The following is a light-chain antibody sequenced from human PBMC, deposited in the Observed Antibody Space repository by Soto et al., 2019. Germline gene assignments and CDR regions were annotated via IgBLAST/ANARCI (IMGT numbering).Light chain of an antibody. CDR3: QQYNNWPPGT. V-gene: IGKV3D-15*01. CDR1: QTVSTN. Sequence: EIVLTQSPGALSLSPGERATLSCRASQTVSTNYLAWYQQTPGQAPRLLIYGASSRAAGIPDRFIGSGSGTEFTLTISSLQSEDFAVYYCQQYNNWPPGTFGQGTKVDIK. CDR2: GAS. J-gene: IGKJ1*01.